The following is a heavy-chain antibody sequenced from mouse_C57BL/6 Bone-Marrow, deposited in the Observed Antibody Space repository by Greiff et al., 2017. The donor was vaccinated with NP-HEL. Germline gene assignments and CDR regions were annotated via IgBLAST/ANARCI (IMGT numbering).Heavy chain of an antibody. CDR3: TSIYYDYGCYYAMDY. CDR1: GFNIKDDY. Sequence: EVQLQQSGAELVRPGASVKLSCTASGFNIKDDYMHWVKQRPEQGLEWIGWIDSENGDTEYASKFQGKATITADTSSNTAYLQLSSLTSEDTAVYYCTSIYYDYGCYYAMDYWGQGTSVTVSS. D-gene: IGHD2-4*01. CDR2: IDSENGDT. V-gene: IGHV14-4*01. J-gene: IGHJ4*01.